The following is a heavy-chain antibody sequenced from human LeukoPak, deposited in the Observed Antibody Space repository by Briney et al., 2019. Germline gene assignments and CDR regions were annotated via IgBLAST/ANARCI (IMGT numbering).Heavy chain of an antibody. J-gene: IGHJ4*02. CDR3: AKGAAAGTGFDY. CDR2: ISGSGGST. CDR1: RFTFSAYA. D-gene: IGHD6-13*01. Sequence: GGSLRLSCAASRFTFSAYAMSWVRQAPGKGLEWVSAISGSGGSTYYADSVKGRFTISRDNSKNTLYLQMNSLRAEDTAVYYCAKGAAAGTGFDYWGQGTLVTVSS. V-gene: IGHV3-23*01.